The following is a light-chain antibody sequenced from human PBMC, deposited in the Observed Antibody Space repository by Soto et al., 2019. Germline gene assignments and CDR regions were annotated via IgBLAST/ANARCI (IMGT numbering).Light chain of an antibody. V-gene: IGKV1-39*01. CDR2: AAS. CDR3: QQSHSTPPDT. J-gene: IGKJ2*01. Sequence: DIQMTQSPSSLSASVGDRVAITCRASQYISTSLNWYQQKPGKAPKLLIYAASTLQSGVPSRFSGSGSGTDFTLTISTLQPEDFATYYCQQSHSTPPDTFGQGTKLEMK. CDR1: QYISTS.